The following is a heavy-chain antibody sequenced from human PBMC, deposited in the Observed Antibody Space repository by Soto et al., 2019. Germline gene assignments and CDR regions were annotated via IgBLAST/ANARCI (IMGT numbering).Heavy chain of an antibody. Sequence: PGESLKISCKGSGYSFTSYWIGWVRQMPGKGLEWMGIIYPGDSDTRYSPSFQGQVTISRDNSKNTVYLQMNSLRAEDTAVYYCVRENYYYGMDVWGQGTTVTVSS. J-gene: IGHJ6*02. CDR3: VRENYYYGMDV. V-gene: IGHV5-51*01. CDR1: GYSFTSYW. CDR2: IYPGDSDT.